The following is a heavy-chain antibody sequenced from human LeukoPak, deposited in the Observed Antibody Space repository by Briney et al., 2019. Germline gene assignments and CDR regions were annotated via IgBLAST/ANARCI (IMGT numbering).Heavy chain of an antibody. V-gene: IGHV4-59*01. Sequence: PSETLSLTCTVSGGSISSYYWSWIRQPPGKVLEWIGYIYYSGSTTYNPSLKSRVTISIDTSKNHFSLKLSSVTAADTAVYYCARNPITLVRGGNWFDPWGQGTLVTVSS. J-gene: IGHJ5*02. D-gene: IGHD3-10*01. CDR2: IYYSGST. CDR1: GGSISSYY. CDR3: ARNPITLVRGGNWFDP.